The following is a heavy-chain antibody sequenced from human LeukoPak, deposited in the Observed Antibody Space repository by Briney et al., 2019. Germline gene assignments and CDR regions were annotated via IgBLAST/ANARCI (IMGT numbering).Heavy chain of an antibody. J-gene: IGHJ5*02. D-gene: IGHD2-2*03. CDR1: GYTFTSYG. CDR2: INAGNGNT. Sequence: ASVKVSCKASGYTFTSYGISWVRQAPGQGLEWMGWINAGNGNTKYSQEFQGRVTITRDTSASTAYMELSSLRSEDMAVYYCARAGYCSSTSCFPQGIWFDPWGQGSLVTVSS. V-gene: IGHV1-3*03. CDR3: ARAGYCSSTSCFPQGIWFDP.